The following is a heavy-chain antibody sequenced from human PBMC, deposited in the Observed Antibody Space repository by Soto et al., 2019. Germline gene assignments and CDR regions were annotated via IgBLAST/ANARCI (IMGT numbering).Heavy chain of an antibody. CDR1: GFSLSNARMG. V-gene: IGHV2-26*01. CDR3: ARMNDYGDYGPWWFDP. CDR2: IFSNDEK. J-gene: IGHJ5*02. D-gene: IGHD4-17*01. Sequence: QVTLKESGPVLVNPTETLTLTCTVSGFSLSNARMGVSWIRQPPGKALEWLAHIFSNDEKSYSTSLKSRLTISKDTSKSQVVLTMTNMDPVDTATYYCARMNDYGDYGPWWFDPWGQGTLVTVSS.